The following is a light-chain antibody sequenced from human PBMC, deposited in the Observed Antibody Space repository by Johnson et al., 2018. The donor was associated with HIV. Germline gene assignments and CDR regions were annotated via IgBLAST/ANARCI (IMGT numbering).Light chain of an antibody. CDR3: GTWDSSLSAGGV. J-gene: IGLJ1*01. V-gene: IGLV1-51*01. CDR1: SSNIGNNY. Sequence: VLTQPPSVSAAPGQKVTISCSGSSSNIGNNYVSWYQQLPGTAPKLLIYDNNKRPSGIPDRFSGSKSGTSATLGITGLQTGDEADYYCGTWDSSLSAGGVFGTGTKVTVL. CDR2: DNN.